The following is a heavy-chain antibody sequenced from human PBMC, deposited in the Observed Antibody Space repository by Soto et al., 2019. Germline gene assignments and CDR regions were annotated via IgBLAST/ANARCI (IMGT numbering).Heavy chain of an antibody. J-gene: IGHJ4*02. CDR3: ASCVNSGWYPPWGIQFFDL. Sequence: KSSETLSLTCAVSSFSISSGYYWGWVRQPPGKGLEWIGSIYHSGTTNYSPSLKSRVTISIDTSKNQFSLTLRSVTAADAAVYYCASCVNSGWYPPWGIQFFDLWGQGXLVTVYS. CDR1: SFSISSGYY. D-gene: IGHD6-19*01. V-gene: IGHV4-38-2*01. CDR2: IYHSGTT.